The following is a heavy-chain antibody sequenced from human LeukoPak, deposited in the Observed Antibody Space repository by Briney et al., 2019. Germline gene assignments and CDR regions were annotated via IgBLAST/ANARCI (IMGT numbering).Heavy chain of an antibody. D-gene: IGHD5-18*01. Sequence: GGSLRLSCAASGFTFSNYWMHWVRQAPGKGLVWVSRINSDGSSTSYADSVKGRFTSSRDNAKTSLYMQMNGLRVEDTAVYYCARDLSGVTGYTYGRGIDYWGQGTLVTVSS. CDR3: ARDLSGVTGYTYGRGIDY. J-gene: IGHJ4*02. V-gene: IGHV3-74*01. CDR2: INSDGSST. CDR1: GFTFSNYW.